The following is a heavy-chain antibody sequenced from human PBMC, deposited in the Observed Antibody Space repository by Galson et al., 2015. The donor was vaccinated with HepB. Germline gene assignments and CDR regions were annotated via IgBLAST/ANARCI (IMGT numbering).Heavy chain of an antibody. CDR3: TTDRFDTAMDNDAFDI. V-gene: IGHV3-11*05. Sequence: LRLSCAASGFSFSNYYMNWIRQAPGKGLEWLSYISSSSSYTKYAESAKGRFTISRDNAKNSLYLQMNSLKTEDTAVYYCTTDRFDTAMDNDAFDIWGQGTMVTVSS. CDR1: GFSFSNYY. J-gene: IGHJ3*02. CDR2: ISSSSSYT. D-gene: IGHD5-18*01.